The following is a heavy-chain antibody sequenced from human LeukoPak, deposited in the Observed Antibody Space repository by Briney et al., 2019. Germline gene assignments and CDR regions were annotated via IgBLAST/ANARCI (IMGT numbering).Heavy chain of an antibody. J-gene: IGHJ5*02. V-gene: IGHV3-23*01. CDR2: ISSGGDIT. CDR3: ARVIVSTRLDP. Sequence: GGPLRLSCAASGFTFSSYALSWVRQAPGKGLEWVSAISSGGDITHYADSVKGRFTISRDNAKNSLYLQMNSLRDEDTAVYYCARVIVSTRLDPWGQGTLVTVSS. D-gene: IGHD1-26*01. CDR1: GFTFSSYA.